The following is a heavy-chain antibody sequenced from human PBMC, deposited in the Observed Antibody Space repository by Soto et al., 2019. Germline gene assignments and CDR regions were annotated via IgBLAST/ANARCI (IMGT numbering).Heavy chain of an antibody. Sequence: QVQLQQWGAGLLKPSETLSLTCAVYGGSFSDYHWSWIRQPPGKGLEWIGEINHSGSTNYNPSLKCRVTISVDTSKHQFSLKLSYVTAADTAVYYCARGTWVRSAFDIWGQGTMVTVSS. CDR3: ARGTWVRSAFDI. J-gene: IGHJ3*02. CDR2: INHSGST. V-gene: IGHV4-34*01. D-gene: IGHD3-10*01. CDR1: GGSFSDYH.